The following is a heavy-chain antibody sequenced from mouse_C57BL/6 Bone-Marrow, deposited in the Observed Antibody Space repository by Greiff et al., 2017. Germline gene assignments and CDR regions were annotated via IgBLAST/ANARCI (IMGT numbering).Heavy chain of an antibody. D-gene: IGHD2-4*01. V-gene: IGHV3-1*01. CDR1: GYSITSGYD. CDR2: ISYRGSP. CDR3: ARAGDYDYAMDY. J-gene: IGHJ4*01. Sequence: EVQRVESGPGMVKPSQSLSLTCTVTGYSITSGYDWHWIRHFPGNKLEWMGYISYRGSPNYNPSLKSRISITHDKSKNHFFLKLNSVTTEDTAPYYCARAGDYDYAMDYWGQGTSVTVSS.